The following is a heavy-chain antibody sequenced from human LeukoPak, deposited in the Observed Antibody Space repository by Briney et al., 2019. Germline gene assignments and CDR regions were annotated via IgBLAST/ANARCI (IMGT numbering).Heavy chain of an antibody. CDR2: IYSDGST. D-gene: IGHD6-19*01. Sequence: PGGSLRLSCAASGFIVSRNYMSWVRQAPGKGLEWVSVIYSDGSTYYADSVKGRFSISRDNSKNTLYLQMNSLRAEDTAVYYCARDLGIAVSGSGYWGQGTLVTVSS. V-gene: IGHV3-53*01. CDR3: ARDLGIAVSGSGY. CDR1: GFIVSRNY. J-gene: IGHJ4*02.